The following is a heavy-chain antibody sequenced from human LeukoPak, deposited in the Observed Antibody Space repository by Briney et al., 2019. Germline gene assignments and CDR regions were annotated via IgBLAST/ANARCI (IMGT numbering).Heavy chain of an antibody. J-gene: IGHJ6*03. Sequence: ASVKVSCKASGYTFTSYYMHWVRQAPGRGLEWMGIINPSGGSTSYAQKFQGRVTMTRDTSTSTVYMELSSLRSEDTAVYYCARGLRFLEWLSGSFYYYYMDVWGKGTTVTVSS. V-gene: IGHV1-46*03. D-gene: IGHD3-3*01. CDR1: GYTFTSYY. CDR3: ARGLRFLEWLSGSFYYYYMDV. CDR2: INPSGGST.